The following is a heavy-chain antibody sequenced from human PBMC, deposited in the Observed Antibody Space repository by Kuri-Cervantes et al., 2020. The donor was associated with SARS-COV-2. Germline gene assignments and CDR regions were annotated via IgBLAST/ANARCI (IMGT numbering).Heavy chain of an antibody. CDR2: ISYDGSNK. V-gene: IGHV3-30*18. Sequence: GESLKISCAASGFTFSSYGMHWVRQAPGKGLEWVAVISYDGSNKYYADSVKGRFTISRDNSKNTLYLQMNSLRAEDTAVYYCAKASWFGELLVPSDYWGQGTLVTVYS. D-gene: IGHD3-10*01. CDR3: AKASWFGELLVPSDY. CDR1: GFTFSSYG. J-gene: IGHJ4*02.